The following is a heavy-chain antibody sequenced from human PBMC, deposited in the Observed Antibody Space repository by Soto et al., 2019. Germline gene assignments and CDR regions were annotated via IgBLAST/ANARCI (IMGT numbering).Heavy chain of an antibody. CDR2: INPNSGGT. Sequence: QVQLVQSGAEVKKPGASVKVSCKASGYTFTGYYMHWVRQAPGQGLEWMGWINPNSGGTNYAQKFQGRVTMTRDTSISTAYMELSRLRSDDTAVYYCARDRISGFWSGYYRDWGQGTLVTVSS. CDR1: GYTFTGYY. J-gene: IGHJ4*02. D-gene: IGHD3-3*01. CDR3: ARDRISGFWSGYYRD. V-gene: IGHV1-2*02.